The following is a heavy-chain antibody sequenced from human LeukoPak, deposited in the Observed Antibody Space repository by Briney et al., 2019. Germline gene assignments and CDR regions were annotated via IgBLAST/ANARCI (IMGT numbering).Heavy chain of an antibody. D-gene: IGHD2-21*02. Sequence: ASVKVSCKASGYTFTGYYMHWVRQAPGQGLEWMGWINPNSGGTNYAQKFQGRVTMTRDTSISTAYMELSSLRSEDTAVYYCARDMGHIVVVTDAFDIWGQGTMVTVSS. CDR2: INPNSGGT. CDR3: ARDMGHIVVVTDAFDI. V-gene: IGHV1-2*02. J-gene: IGHJ3*02. CDR1: GYTFTGYY.